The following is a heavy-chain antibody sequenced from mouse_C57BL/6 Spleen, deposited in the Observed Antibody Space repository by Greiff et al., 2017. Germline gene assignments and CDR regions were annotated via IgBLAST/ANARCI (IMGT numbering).Heavy chain of an antibody. Sequence: QVQLQQPGAELVMPGASVKLSCKASGYTFTSYWMHWVKQRPGQGLEWIGEIDPSDSYTNYNQKFKGKSTLTVDKSSSTAYMQLSSLTSEDSAVYYGARGYPYAMDYWGQGTSVTVSS. CDR1: GYTFTSYW. CDR3: ARGYPYAMDY. J-gene: IGHJ4*01. CDR2: IDPSDSYT. V-gene: IGHV1-69*01. D-gene: IGHD2-2*01.